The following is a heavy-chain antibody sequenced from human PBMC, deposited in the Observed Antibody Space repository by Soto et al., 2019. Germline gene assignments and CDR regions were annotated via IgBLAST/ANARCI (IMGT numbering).Heavy chain of an antibody. J-gene: IGHJ4*02. D-gene: IGHD3-22*01. CDR3: ARDSSGRHDY. Sequence: SETLSLTCSVSGGSVRSGSYYWTWIRQPPGKGLEWIGYIYQSGTTNYNASLKSRVTISIDTSKNQFFLKLNSVTAADTAVYYCARDSSGRHDYWGQGTLVTVS. CDR1: GGSVRSGSYY. CDR2: IYQSGTT. V-gene: IGHV4-61*01.